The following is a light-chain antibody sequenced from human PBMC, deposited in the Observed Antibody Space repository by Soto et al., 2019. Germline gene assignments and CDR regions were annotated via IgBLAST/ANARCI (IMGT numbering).Light chain of an antibody. CDR2: GAS. CDR1: QSVISD. V-gene: IGKV3-15*01. CDR3: QQANSWPPT. Sequence: IVLAHSPSLLSVSPLYRTSLSCIASQSVISDLAWYQQKPGQAPRLLIYGASTRATGIPARFSGSGSGSEFTLTFSSLQSEDFAIYYCQQANSWPPTFGRGTKVDIK. J-gene: IGKJ1*01.